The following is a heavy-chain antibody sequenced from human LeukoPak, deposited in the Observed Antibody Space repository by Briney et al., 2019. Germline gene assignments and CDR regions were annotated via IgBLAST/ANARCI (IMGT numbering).Heavy chain of an antibody. CDR2: ISAYNGNT. D-gene: IGHD6-13*01. J-gene: IGHJ5*02. CDR1: GYTFTSYG. CDR3: ARVAPLGGAAAGTHALRP. Sequence: ASVKVSCKASGYTFTSYGISWVRQAPGQGLEWMGWISAYNGNTNYAQKFQGRVTITADESTSTAYMELSSLRSEDTAVYYCARVAPLGGAAAGTHALRPWGQGTLVTVSS. V-gene: IGHV1-18*01.